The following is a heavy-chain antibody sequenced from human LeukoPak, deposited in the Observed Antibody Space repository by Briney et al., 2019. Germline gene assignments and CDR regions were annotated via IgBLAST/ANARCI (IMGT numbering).Heavy chain of an antibody. J-gene: IGHJ4*02. Sequence: GSLELSCAASGFPFNSYCMKWVRQAPGKGLEWVSYINSGGSSIYYADSVKGRFTISRDNSKNTLYLQMNSLRAEDTAVYYCARDDEWELRVGRGVDYWGQGTLVTVSS. D-gene: IGHD1-26*01. CDR1: GFPFNSYC. CDR2: INSGGSSI. CDR3: ARDDEWELRVGRGVDY. V-gene: IGHV3-48*01.